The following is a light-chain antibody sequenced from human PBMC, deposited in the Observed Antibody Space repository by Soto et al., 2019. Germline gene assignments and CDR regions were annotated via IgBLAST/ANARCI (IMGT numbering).Light chain of an antibody. J-gene: IGLJ1*01. CDR1: SSDVGAYNY. Sequence: QSVRTQPPSASGSPGQTVAISCTGTSSDVGAYNYVSWYQQHPGKAPKLMIYDVIQRPSGVPARFSGSKSGNTASLTVSGLQPEDESDYYCCSYTTSSTYVFGTGTKLTVL. CDR3: CSYTTSSTYV. CDR2: DVI. V-gene: IGLV2-8*01.